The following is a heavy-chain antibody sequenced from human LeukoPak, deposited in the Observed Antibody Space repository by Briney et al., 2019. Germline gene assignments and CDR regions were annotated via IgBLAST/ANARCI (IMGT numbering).Heavy chain of an antibody. CDR1: GFTFSSYG. CDR3: AKVEASGIAVAATQGRFFDF. J-gene: IGHJ4*02. D-gene: IGHD6-19*01. CDR2: IRYDESNK. V-gene: IGHV3-30*02. Sequence: GGSLRLSCAASGFTFSSYGMHWVRQAPGKGLEWLASIRYDESNKYYADSLKGRFTISRDNSRDTLYLQMNSLRAEHTAVYYCAKVEASGIAVAATQGRFFDFWGQGTLVTVSS.